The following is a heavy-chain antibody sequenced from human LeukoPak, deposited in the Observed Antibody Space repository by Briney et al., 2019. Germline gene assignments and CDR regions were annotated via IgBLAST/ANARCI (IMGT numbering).Heavy chain of an antibody. CDR3: ARQLPRASITMVRGASSDY. Sequence: GASVKVSCKASGYTSTSYYIHWVRQAPGQGLEWMGVIKSSGGNTKYAQKFQGRVTMTRNTSISTAYMELSSLRSEDTAVYYCARQLPRASITMVRGASSDYWGQGTLVTVSS. V-gene: IGHV1-46*01. D-gene: IGHD3-10*01. CDR1: GYTSTSYY. CDR2: IKSSGGNT. J-gene: IGHJ4*02.